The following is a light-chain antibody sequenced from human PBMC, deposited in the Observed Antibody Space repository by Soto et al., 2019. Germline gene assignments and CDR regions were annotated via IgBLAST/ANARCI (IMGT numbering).Light chain of an antibody. CDR2: DNN. Sequence: QSALTQPPSVSAAPGQRVTISCYGSSSNIGKNLVSWYQQLPRTAPKLLIYDNNKRPSGIPDRFSGSKSGTSATLGITGLQTGDEADYYCGTWDSSLGAAVFGGGTKLTVL. J-gene: IGLJ3*02. V-gene: IGLV1-51*01. CDR3: GTWDSSLGAAV. CDR1: SSNIGKNL.